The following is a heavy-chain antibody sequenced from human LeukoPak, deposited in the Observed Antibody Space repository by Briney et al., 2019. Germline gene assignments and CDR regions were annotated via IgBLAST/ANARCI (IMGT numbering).Heavy chain of an antibody. Sequence: SVKVSCKASGGTFSSYAISWVRQAPGQGHEWMGRIIPIFGTANDAQKFQGRVTITTDESTSTAYMELSSLRSEDTAVYYCARDPENYYDSSGLRYWGQGTLVTVSS. CDR3: ARDPENYYDSSGLRY. D-gene: IGHD3-22*01. CDR1: GGTFSSYA. J-gene: IGHJ4*02. CDR2: IIPIFGTA. V-gene: IGHV1-69*05.